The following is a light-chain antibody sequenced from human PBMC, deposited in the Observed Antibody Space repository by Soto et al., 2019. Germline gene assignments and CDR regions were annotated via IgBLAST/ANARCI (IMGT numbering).Light chain of an antibody. J-gene: IGLJ1*01. CDR1: NSNIGAGYD. Sequence: QSVLTQPPSVSGAPGQRVTISCTGSNSNIGAGYDVHWYQQLPGTAPKLLIYGNSNRPSGVPDRFSGSKSGTSASLAITGLQAEDEADYYCQSYDSSLSGDVFGTGTKLTVL. CDR2: GNS. V-gene: IGLV1-40*01. CDR3: QSYDSSLSGDV.